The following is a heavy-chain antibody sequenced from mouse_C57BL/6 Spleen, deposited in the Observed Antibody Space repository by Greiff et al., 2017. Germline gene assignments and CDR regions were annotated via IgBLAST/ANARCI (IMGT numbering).Heavy chain of an antibody. V-gene: IGHV1-61*01. CDR2: IYPSDSET. Sequence: QVQLKQPGAELVRPGSSVKLSCKASGYTFTSYWMDWVKQRPGQGLEWIGNIYPSDSETHYNQKFKDKATLTVDKSSSTAYMQLSSLTSEDSAVYYCARRGYYVDYWGQGTTLTVSS. CDR3: ARRGYYVDY. J-gene: IGHJ2*01. CDR1: GYTFTSYW.